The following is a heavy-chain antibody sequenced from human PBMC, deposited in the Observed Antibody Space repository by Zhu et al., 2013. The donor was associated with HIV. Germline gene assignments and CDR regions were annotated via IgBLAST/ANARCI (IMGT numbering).Heavy chain of an antibody. J-gene: IGHJ4*02. Sequence: QVQLVQSGAEVKKPGASVRVSCKTSGYTFSNYYIHWVRQAPGQGLVWMGIINPGVDSTSIAQEFQGRVSFTRDTSTSTVHMELSGLRSEDTAVYFCARDHSSSTGWYEGGGFGYWGQGTLVTVSS. D-gene: IGHD6-19*01. CDR2: INPGVDST. V-gene: IGHV1-46*01. CDR3: ARDHSSSTGWYEGGGFGY. CDR1: GYTFSNYY.